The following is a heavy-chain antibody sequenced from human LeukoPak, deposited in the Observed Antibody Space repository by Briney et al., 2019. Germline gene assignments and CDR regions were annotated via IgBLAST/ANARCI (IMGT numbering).Heavy chain of an antibody. CDR2: IRYDGSNK. D-gene: IGHD3-9*01. CDR1: GFTFSSYG. J-gene: IGHJ4*02. Sequence: TGGSLRLSCAASGFTFSSYGMHWVRQAPGKGLEWVAFIRYDGSNKYYADSVKGRFTISRDNSKNTLYLQMNSLRAEDTAVYYCANLNHDGSFDWLLQIDYWGQGTLVTVSS. V-gene: IGHV3-30*02. CDR3: ANLNHDGSFDWLLQIDY.